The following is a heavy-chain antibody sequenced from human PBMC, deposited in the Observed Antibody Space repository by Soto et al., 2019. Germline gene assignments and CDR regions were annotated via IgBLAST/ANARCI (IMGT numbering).Heavy chain of an antibody. CDR1: GGSISNNDYY. Sequence: QVQLQESGPGLVKPSQTLSLTCTVSGGSISNNDYYWSWIRQPPGKGLEWIGYIYYSGSSFYNPSLNSRVTVSIDTSKSQLSLKLSSVTAADTAVYYCARWRAYGDYGDYLGQGTLVTVSS. J-gene: IGHJ4*02. V-gene: IGHV4-30-4*01. CDR2: IYYSGSS. D-gene: IGHD4-17*01. CDR3: ARWRAYGDYGDY.